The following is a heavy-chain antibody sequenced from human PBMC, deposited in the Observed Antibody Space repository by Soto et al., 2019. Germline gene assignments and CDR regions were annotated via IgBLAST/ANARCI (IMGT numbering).Heavy chain of an antibody. J-gene: IGHJ4*02. D-gene: IGHD3-16*01. V-gene: IGHV4-59*01. Sequence: SETLSLTCTVSGGSISSYYWSWIRQPPGKGLEWIGYIYYSGSTNYNPSLKSRVTISVDTSKNQFSLKLSSVTAADTAVYYCARVPTTFGGVKFDYWGQGTLVTVSS. CDR2: IYYSGST. CDR3: ARVPTTFGGVKFDY. CDR1: GGSISSYY.